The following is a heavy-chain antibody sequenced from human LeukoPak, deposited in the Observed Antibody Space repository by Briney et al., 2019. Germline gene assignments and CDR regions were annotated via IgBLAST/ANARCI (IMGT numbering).Heavy chain of an antibody. V-gene: IGHV4-39*01. CDR2: ISHSDNT. J-gene: IGHJ5*02. Sequence: SETLSLTCTVSGDSISSSNYYWGWICQSPEKGLEWIGSISHSDNTYYNPSLTSRLTISVDTSMNQFSLKLSFVTTADTAVYYCARALGYCSGGSCTRGYNWFDPWGQGTLVTVPS. D-gene: IGHD2-15*01. CDR3: ARALGYCSGGSCTRGYNWFDP. CDR1: GDSISSSNYY.